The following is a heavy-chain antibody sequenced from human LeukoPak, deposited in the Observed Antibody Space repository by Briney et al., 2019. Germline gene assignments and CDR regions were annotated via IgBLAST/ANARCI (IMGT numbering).Heavy chain of an antibody. CDR3: ARVAYCSGGSCYLRWFDP. CDR1: GYSISSGYY. Sequence: SETLSLTCTVSGYSISSGYYWGWIRQPPGKGLERIGSLYHSGCTYYNPSLKSRVTISVDTSKNQFSLKLSSVTAADTAVYYCARVAYCSGGSCYLRWFDPWGQGTLVTVSS. CDR2: LYHSGCT. J-gene: IGHJ5*02. V-gene: IGHV4-38-2*02. D-gene: IGHD2-15*01.